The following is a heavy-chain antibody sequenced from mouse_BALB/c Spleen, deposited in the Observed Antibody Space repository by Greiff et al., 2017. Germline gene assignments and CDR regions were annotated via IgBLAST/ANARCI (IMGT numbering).Heavy chain of an antibody. CDR3: ARDDYDRGYAMDY. D-gene: IGHD2-4*01. CDR2: IWAGGST. J-gene: IGHJ4*01. CDR1: GFSLTSYG. Sequence: QVQLKQSGPGLVAPSQSLSITCTVSGFSLTSYGVHWVRQPPGKGLEWLGVIWAGGSTNYNSALMSRLSISKDNSKSQVFLKMNSLQTDDTAMYYCARDDYDRGYAMDYWGQGTSVTVSS. V-gene: IGHV2-9*02.